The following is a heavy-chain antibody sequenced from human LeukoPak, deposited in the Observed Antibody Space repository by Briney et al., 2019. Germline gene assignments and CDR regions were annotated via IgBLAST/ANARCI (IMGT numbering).Heavy chain of an antibody. Sequence: GGSLRLSCAASGFTFDDYAMHWVRQAPGKGLEWVSLISWDGGSTYYADSVKGRFTISRDNSKNSLYLQMNSLRAEDTALYYCAKDMDYGHGSAFDIWGQGTMVTVSS. J-gene: IGHJ3*02. V-gene: IGHV3-43D*03. CDR1: GFTFDDYA. CDR2: ISWDGGST. CDR3: AKDMDYGHGSAFDI. D-gene: IGHD4-17*01.